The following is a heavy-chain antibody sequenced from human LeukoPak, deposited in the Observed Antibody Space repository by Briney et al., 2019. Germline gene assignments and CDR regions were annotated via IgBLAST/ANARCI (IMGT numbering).Heavy chain of an antibody. CDR1: GGPISSYY. CDR2: IYYSGST. V-gene: IGHV4-59*08. D-gene: IGHD1-20*01. Sequence: PSETLSLTCTVSGGPISSYYWSWIRQPPGKGVEWIGYIYYSGSTNYNPSLKSRVTISVDTSKNQFSLKLSSVTAADTAVYYCARHITGTTWDFDYWGQGTLVTVSS. CDR3: ARHITGTTWDFDY. J-gene: IGHJ4*02.